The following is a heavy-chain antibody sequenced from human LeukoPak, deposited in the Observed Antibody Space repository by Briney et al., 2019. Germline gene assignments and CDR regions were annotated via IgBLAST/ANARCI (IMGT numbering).Heavy chain of an antibody. J-gene: IGHJ2*01. CDR3: ARALVTANIVLMVYATDWYFDL. CDR2: IYYSGST. CDR1: GGSISSSSYY. V-gene: IGHV4-39*01. Sequence: SETLSLTCTVSGGSISSSSYYWGWIRQPPGKGLEWIGSIYYSGSTYYNPSLKSRVTISVDTSKNQFSLKLSSVTAADTAVYYCARALVTANIVLMVYATDWYFDLWGRGTLVTVSS. D-gene: IGHD2-8*01.